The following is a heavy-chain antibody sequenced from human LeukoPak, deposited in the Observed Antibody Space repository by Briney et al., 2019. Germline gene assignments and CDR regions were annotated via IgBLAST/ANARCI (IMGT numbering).Heavy chain of an antibody. V-gene: IGHV1-2*02. CDR2: INPNSGGT. CDR3: ARDIVVVPAASRRSMGY. CDR1: GYTFTGYY. J-gene: IGHJ4*02. D-gene: IGHD2-2*01. Sequence: ASVKVSCKASGYTFTGYYMHWVRQAPGQGLEWMGWINPNSGGTNYAQKFQGRVTMTRDTSISTAYMELSRLRSDDTAVYYCARDIVVVPAASRRSMGYWGQGTLVTVSS.